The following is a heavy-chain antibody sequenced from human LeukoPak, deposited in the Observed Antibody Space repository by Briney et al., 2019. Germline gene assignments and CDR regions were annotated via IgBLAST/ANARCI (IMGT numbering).Heavy chain of an antibody. CDR1: GFTFVNYP. D-gene: IGHD6-13*01. CDR2: ISAGGSNT. Sequence: GGSLRLSCAASGFTFVNYPLTWVRQTPGKGLFWVSSISAGGSNTYYADSVKGRFTISRDDSKNTLFLQMNSLRAEDTAVYYCVGAAADTTPRPWGQGTLVTVSS. V-gene: IGHV3-23*01. CDR3: VGAAADTTPRP. J-gene: IGHJ4*02.